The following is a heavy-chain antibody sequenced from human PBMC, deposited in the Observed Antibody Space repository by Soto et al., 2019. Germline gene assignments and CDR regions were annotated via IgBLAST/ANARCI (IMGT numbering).Heavy chain of an antibody. CDR1: GGSISSYY. J-gene: IGHJ3*02. CDR3: ARGGPDVVASDAFDI. D-gene: IGHD2-2*01. CDR2: IYYSGST. Sequence: ASETLSLTCTVSGGSISSYYWSWIRQSPGKGLEWIGYIYYSGSTNYNPSLKSRVTISVDTSKNQFSLKLSSVTAADTAVYYCARGGPDVVASDAFDIWGQGTMVTVSS. V-gene: IGHV4-59*01.